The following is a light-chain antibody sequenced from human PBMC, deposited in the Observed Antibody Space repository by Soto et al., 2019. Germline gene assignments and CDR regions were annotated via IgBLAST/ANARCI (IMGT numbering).Light chain of an antibody. V-gene: IGLV1-40*01. CDR3: QSYDSSLSGYVV. J-gene: IGLJ2*01. CDR2: GNN. CDR1: NSNIGAGYD. Sequence: QSVLTQPPSVSGAPGQRVIISCTGSNSNIGAGYDVHWYQQLPGTATKLLIYGNNNRPSGVPDRFSGSKSGTSASLAITGLQAEDEADYYCQSYDSSLSGYVVFGGGTKLTVL.